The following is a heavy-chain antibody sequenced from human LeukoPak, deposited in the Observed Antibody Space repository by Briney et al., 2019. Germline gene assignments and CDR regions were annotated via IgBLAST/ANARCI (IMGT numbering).Heavy chain of an antibody. V-gene: IGHV3-21*01. CDR2: ISSSSSYI. Sequence: GGSLRLSCAASGFTFSSYSMNWVRQAPGKGLEWVSSISSSSSYIYHADSVKGRFTISRDNAKNSLYLQMNSLRAEDTAVYYCARVMTEYYYDSSGYYPDYWGQGTLVTVSS. J-gene: IGHJ4*02. D-gene: IGHD3-22*01. CDR1: GFTFSSYS. CDR3: ARVMTEYYYDSSGYYPDY.